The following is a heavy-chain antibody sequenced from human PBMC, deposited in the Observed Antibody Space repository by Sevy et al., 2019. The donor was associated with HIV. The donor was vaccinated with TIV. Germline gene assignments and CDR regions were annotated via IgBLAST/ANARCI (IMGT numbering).Heavy chain of an antibody. Sequence: GGSLRLSCAASGFTFSSYGMHWVRQAPGKGLEWVAVIWYDGSNKYYADSVKGRFTISRDNSKNTLYLQMNSMRAEDTAVYYWARDQKGGYCSGGSCYSGFVGYWGQGTLVTVSS. CDR3: ARDQKGGYCSGGSCYSGFVGY. D-gene: IGHD2-15*01. J-gene: IGHJ4*02. CDR1: GFTFSSYG. V-gene: IGHV3-33*01. CDR2: IWYDGSNK.